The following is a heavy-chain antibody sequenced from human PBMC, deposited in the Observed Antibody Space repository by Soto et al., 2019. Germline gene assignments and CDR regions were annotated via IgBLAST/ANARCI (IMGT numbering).Heavy chain of an antibody. J-gene: IGHJ6*02. CDR1: GGSISSGDYY. D-gene: IGHD1-7*01. V-gene: IGHV4-30-4*01. Sequence: PSETLSLTCTVSGGSISSGDYYWSWIRQPPGKGLEWIGYIYYSGSTYYNPPLKSRVTISVDTSKNQFSLKLSSVTAADTAVYYCARAPQLELQNYYYYGMDVWGQGTTVTVSS. CDR2: IYYSGST. CDR3: ARAPQLELQNYYYYGMDV.